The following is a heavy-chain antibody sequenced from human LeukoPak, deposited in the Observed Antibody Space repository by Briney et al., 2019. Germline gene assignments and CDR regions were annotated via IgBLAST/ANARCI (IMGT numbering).Heavy chain of an antibody. V-gene: IGHV3-7*04. CDR1: GFTFSSYW. Sequence: SGGSLRPSCAASGFTFSSYWMSWVRQAPGKGLEWVANIKQDGSEKYYVDSVKGRFTISRDNAKNSLYLQMNSLRAEDTAVYYCARASYSSGWYPSRVYYYYMDVWGKGTTVTVSS. CDR2: IKQDGSEK. J-gene: IGHJ6*03. D-gene: IGHD6-19*01. CDR3: ARASYSSGWYPSRVYYYYMDV.